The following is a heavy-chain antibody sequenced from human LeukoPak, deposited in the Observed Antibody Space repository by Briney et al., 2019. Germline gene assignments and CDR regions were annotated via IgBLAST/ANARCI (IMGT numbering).Heavy chain of an antibody. J-gene: IGHJ4*01. CDR3: ARGRMDSSSWYVFPPCDY. D-gene: IGHD6-13*01. CDR1: GGSFIGYY. CDR2: IKHSGST. Sequence: SETLSLTFADYGGSFIGYYWSLILQSLWKGLKFTGEIKHSGSTNCNPSLKSPVTISVDTSKNQFSLKLSSVTAADTAVYYCARGRMDSSSWYVFPPCDYWGHGTLVTVSS. V-gene: IGHV4-34*01.